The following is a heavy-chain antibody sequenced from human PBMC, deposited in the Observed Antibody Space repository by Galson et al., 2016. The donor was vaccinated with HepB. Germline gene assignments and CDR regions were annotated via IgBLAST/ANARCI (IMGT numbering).Heavy chain of an antibody. CDR1: GFIFSTYS. D-gene: IGHD6-19*01. V-gene: IGHV3-21*01. J-gene: IGHJ3*02. CDR3: ARMRYSSGWLDGFDI. CDR2: ISSGSAYR. Sequence: SLRLSCAASGFIFSTYSMNWVRQAPGKGLEWVSSISSGSAYRYYADSVKGRFTISRDNAKRSLYLQMTGLRAEDTAVYYCARMRYSSGWLDGFDIWGQGTMVTVSS.